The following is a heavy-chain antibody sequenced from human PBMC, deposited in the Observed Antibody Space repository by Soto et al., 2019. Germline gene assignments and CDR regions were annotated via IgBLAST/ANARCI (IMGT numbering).Heavy chain of an antibody. CDR1: GDSVSSNSAA. D-gene: IGHD6-13*01. CDR2: TYYRSKWYN. J-gene: IGHJ5*02. V-gene: IGHV6-1*01. CDR3: ARTPPGYSSSWYCFDP. Sequence: SQTLSLTCDISGDSVSSNSAAWNWIRQSPSRGLEWLGRTYYRSKWYNDYAVSVKSRITINPDTSKNQFSLQLNSVTPEDTAVYDCARTPPGYSSSWYCFDPWGQGTLVTVSS.